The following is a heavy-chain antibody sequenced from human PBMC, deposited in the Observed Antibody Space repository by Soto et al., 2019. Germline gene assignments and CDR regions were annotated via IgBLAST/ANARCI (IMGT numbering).Heavy chain of an antibody. J-gene: IGHJ4*02. CDR2: INHSGST. CDR1: GGSFSGYY. D-gene: IGHD6-6*01. V-gene: IGHV4-34*01. CDR3: ARSPAARHVDY. Sequence: QVQLQQWGAGLLKPSETLSLTCAVYGGSFSGYYWSWIRQPPGKGLEWIGEINHSGSTNYNPSLKSRVTTSVDTSKNQFSLKLSSVTAADTAVYYCARSPAARHVDYWGQGTLVTVSS.